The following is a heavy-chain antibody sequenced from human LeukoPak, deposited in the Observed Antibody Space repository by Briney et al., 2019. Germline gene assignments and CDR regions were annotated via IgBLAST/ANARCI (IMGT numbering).Heavy chain of an antibody. V-gene: IGHV3-9*01. CDR2: ISWNSGSI. Sequence: GGSLRLSCAASGFTFDDYAMHWVRQAPGKGLEWVSGISWNSGSIGYADSVKGRFTISRDNAKNSLYLQMNSLRGEDTALYYCAKDMTAIFGVVIFDYWGQGTLVTVSS. CDR1: GFTFDDYA. J-gene: IGHJ4*02. CDR3: AKDMTAIFGVVIFDY. D-gene: IGHD3-3*01.